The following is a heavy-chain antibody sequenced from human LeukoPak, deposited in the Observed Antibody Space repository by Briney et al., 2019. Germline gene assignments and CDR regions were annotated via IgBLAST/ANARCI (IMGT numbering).Heavy chain of an antibody. J-gene: IGHJ4*02. CDR3: ARSQSSSLIDY. CDR1: GFSLSAYG. Sequence: GGSLRLSCAASGFSLSAYGVPWVRQAPGKGLEWVAVIWYDGTSKDYADSVKGRFTFSRDNSKNTLYLQMNSLTVEDTAVYYCARSQSSSLIDYWGQGTLVTVSS. D-gene: IGHD6-13*01. V-gene: IGHV3-33*01. CDR2: IWYDGTSK.